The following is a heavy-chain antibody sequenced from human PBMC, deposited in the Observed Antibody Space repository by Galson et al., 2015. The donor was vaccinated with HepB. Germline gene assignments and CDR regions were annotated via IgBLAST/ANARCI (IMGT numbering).Heavy chain of an antibody. Sequence: SLRLSCATSGFTFSKYQMHWVRHAPGKGLVWVSDINGDGSSTNYAESVKGRFTISRDNAKNTLFLQVNSLRDEDTGVYYCLRGVIGGMDVWGRGTTVIVSS. CDR2: INGDGSST. V-gene: IGHV3-74*01. D-gene: IGHD2-21*01. CDR1: GFTFSKYQ. CDR3: LRGVIGGMDV. J-gene: IGHJ6*02.